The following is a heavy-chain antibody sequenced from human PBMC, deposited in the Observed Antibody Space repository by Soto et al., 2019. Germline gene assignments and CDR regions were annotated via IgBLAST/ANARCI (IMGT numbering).Heavy chain of an antibody. CDR3: ARRDNWNYFLDP. D-gene: IGHD1-7*01. Sequence: VKVSCKASGYSFTNNDVSWVRQATGQGLEWMGWMNPGSGDTGYAQKFQGRVTMTRDISIATAYMELSSLRSDDTAIYYCARRDNWNYFLDPWGQGTLVTVSS. J-gene: IGHJ5*02. CDR1: GYSFTNND. CDR2: MNPGSGDT. V-gene: IGHV1-8*01.